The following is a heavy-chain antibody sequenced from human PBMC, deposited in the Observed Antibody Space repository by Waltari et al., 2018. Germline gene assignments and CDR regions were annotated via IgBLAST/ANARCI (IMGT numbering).Heavy chain of an antibody. CDR3: ARESRDSSSWWYAFDI. V-gene: IGHV4-59*11. J-gene: IGHJ3*02. D-gene: IGHD6-13*01. CDR1: GGSISSRY. CDR2: IYYSGST. Sequence: QVQLQESGPGLVKPSETLSLTCTVSGGSISSRYWSWIRQPPGKGLEWIGYIYYSGSTNYNPSLKSRVTISVDTSKNQFSLKLSSVTAADTAVYYCARESRDSSSWWYAFDIWGQGTMVTVSS.